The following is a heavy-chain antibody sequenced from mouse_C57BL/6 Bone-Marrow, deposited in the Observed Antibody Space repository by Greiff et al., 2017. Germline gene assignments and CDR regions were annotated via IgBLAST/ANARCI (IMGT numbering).Heavy chain of an antibody. CDR3: ASLSMIATPLAY. CDR1: GFSLTSYG. D-gene: IGHD2-3*01. Sequence: QVQLQQSGPGLVQPSQSLSITCTVSGFSLTSYGVHWVRQSPGKGLEWLGVIWRGGRPDYNAAFISRLSISKDNSECQVFFKMTRLQADDTAIYYCASLSMIATPLAYWGHGTLVTVSA. J-gene: IGHJ3*01. CDR2: IWRGGRP. V-gene: IGHV2-2*01.